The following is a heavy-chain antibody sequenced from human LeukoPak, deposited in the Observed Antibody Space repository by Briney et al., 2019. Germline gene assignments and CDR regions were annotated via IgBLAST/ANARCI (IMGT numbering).Heavy chain of an antibody. CDR3: ARHMRRAFPDDAFDI. CDR1: GGSISSYY. V-gene: IGHV4-59*08. D-gene: IGHD2-2*01. CDR2: IYYSGST. J-gene: IGHJ3*02. Sequence: SSETLSLTCTVSGGSISSYYWSWIRQPPGKGLEWIGYIYYSGSTNYNPSLKSRVTISVDTSKNQFSLKLSSVTAADTAVYYCARHMRRAFPDDAFDIWGQGTMVTVSS.